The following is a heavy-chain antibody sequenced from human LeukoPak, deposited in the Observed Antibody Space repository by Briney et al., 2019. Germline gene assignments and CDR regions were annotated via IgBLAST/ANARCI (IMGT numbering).Heavy chain of an antibody. CDR1: GFTFSDYY. V-gene: IGHV3-11*01. CDR2: ISSSGSTI. CDR3: ARGGCSGGSCYEEPIGYYYCGMDV. Sequence: GGSLRLSCAASGFTFSDYYMSWIRQAPGKGLEWVSYISSSGSTIYYADSVKGRFTISRDNAKNSLYLQMNSLRAEDTAVYYCARGGCSGGSCYEEPIGYYYCGMDVWGQGTTVTVSS. D-gene: IGHD2-15*01. J-gene: IGHJ6*02.